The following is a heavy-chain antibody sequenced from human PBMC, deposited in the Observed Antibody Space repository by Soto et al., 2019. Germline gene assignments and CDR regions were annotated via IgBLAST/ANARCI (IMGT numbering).Heavy chain of an antibody. D-gene: IGHD3-9*01. CDR3: ASDRILTRYYNVPGYFQH. J-gene: IGHJ1*01. V-gene: IGHV1-2*02. CDR1: GYTFTGYY. Sequence: QVQLVQSGAEVKKPGASVKVSYKASGYTFTGYYMHWVRQAPGQGLEWMGWINPNSGVTNYAQKFQGRVTMTRDTSISTAYMDLSRLRSDDTAVYYCASDRILTRYYNVPGYFQHWRQGTLVTVSS. CDR2: INPNSGVT.